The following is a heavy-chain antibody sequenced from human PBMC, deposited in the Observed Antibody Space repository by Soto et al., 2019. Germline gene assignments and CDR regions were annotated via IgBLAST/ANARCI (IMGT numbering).Heavy chain of an antibody. Sequence: QGQLVQSGAEVKKPGSSVKVSCKASGDTSNNYPVTWVRQAPGQGLEWMGGIIPRSGTATYAQKFEGRVTLTADQSTSTAYMELRSLRPEDTAVYYCANSYGISWYGDFWGQGTLVTVSS. CDR3: ANSYGISWYGDF. J-gene: IGHJ4*02. CDR1: GDTSNNYP. D-gene: IGHD6-13*01. CDR2: IIPRSGTA. V-gene: IGHV1-69*01.